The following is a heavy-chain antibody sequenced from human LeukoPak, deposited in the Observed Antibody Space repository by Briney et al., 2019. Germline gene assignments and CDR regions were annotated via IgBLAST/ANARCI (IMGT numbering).Heavy chain of an antibody. Sequence: PSETLSLTCNVSGGSINSYYWGWIRQPPGKRLELIGYIYYSGRTNYNPSLKSRVTISVDTSTNQISLKLTSVTAADTAVYFCARVTTKGYYYDTSAYYTKWGQGTLVTVSS. CDR1: GGSINSYY. V-gene: IGHV4-59*12. CDR2: IYYSGRT. CDR3: ARVTTKGYYYDTSAYYTK. D-gene: IGHD3-22*01. J-gene: IGHJ4*02.